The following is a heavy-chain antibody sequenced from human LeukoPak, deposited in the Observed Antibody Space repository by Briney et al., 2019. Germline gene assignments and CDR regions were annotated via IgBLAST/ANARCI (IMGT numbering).Heavy chain of an antibody. V-gene: IGHV3-53*01. J-gene: IGHJ4*02. D-gene: IGHD6-19*01. CDR3: ARDSNSGWYHDS. Sequence: PGGSLRLSCAASGFTVSSNYMSWVRQAPGKGLERVSVIYSRGSTYYADSVKGRFTISRDNSKNTLYLQMNSLRAEDTVVYYCARDSNSGWYHDSWGQGTLVTVSS. CDR2: IYSRGST. CDR1: GFTVSSNY.